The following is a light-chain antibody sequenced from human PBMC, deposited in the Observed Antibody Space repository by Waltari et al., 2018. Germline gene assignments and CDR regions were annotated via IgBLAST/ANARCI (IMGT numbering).Light chain of an antibody. V-gene: IGKV3-20*01. J-gene: IGKJ1*01. CDR1: QSVDNKY. Sequence: DIVLTQSPGTLSLSPGERATLSCRASQSVDNKYLAWFQQSPGQAPRLLIYSTSTRATGSPDRFSGSGSGTDFTLTISRLEPEDFGVYYCQQYGTSPRAFGQGTKV. CDR3: QQYGTSPRA. CDR2: STS.